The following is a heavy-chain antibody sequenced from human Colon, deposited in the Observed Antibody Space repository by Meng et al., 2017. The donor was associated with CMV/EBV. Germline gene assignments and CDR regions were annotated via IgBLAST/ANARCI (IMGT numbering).Heavy chain of an antibody. Sequence: SSVNVSCKASVGTFSSYVISWVRQAPGQGLEWVGGSIPIFGTANNAQKFQGRVTITTDESTSTAYMELSSLRSEDTAVYYCTRGGHSGRYYSPFITVDYWGQGTLVTVSS. CDR2: SIPIFGTA. V-gene: IGHV1-69*05. CDR1: VGTFSSYV. J-gene: IGHJ4*02. D-gene: IGHD1-26*01. CDR3: TRGGHSGRYYSPFITVDY.